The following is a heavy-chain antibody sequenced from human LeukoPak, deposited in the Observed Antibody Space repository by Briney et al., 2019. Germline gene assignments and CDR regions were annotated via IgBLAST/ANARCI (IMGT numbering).Heavy chain of an antibody. CDR2: INPNSGGT. CDR3: ARARFQVGAIDY. J-gene: IGHJ4*02. Sequence: ASVKVSCKASGYTFTGYYMHWVRQAPGQGLEWMGWINPNSGGTNYAQKFQGRVTMTRDTPISTAYMELSRLRSDDTAVYYCARARFQVGAIDYWGQGTLVTVSS. CDR1: GYTFTGYY. D-gene: IGHD1-26*01. V-gene: IGHV1-2*02.